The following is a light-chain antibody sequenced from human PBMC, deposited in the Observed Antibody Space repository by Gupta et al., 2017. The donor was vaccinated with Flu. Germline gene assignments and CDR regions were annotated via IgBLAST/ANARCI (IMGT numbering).Light chain of an antibody. CDR3: QQYDSTPWT. V-gene: IGKV4-1*01. CDR1: QSVLYSSNNKNY. Sequence: DIVMTQSPDSLAVSLGERATIDCKSSQSVLYSSNNKNYLAWYQQKPGQPPKLLIYWAFTRESGVPDRFSGSGSGTDFTLTISSLQAEDVAVYYCQQYDSTPWTFGQGTKVEIK. CDR2: WAF. J-gene: IGKJ1*01.